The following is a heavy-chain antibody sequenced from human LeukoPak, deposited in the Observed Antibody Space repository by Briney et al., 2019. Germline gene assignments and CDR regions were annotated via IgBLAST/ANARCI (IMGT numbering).Heavy chain of an antibody. CDR1: GFTVSSTY. V-gene: IGHV3-53*01. CDR3: AKDLSSSHVSEYFDY. Sequence: GRSLRLSCEASGFTVSSTYMSWVRQAPGKGLEWVSVIYSGGSTYYADSVNGRFSISRDNSKNTLYLQMNSLRAEDTAVYYCAKDLSSSHVSEYFDYWGQGTLVTVSS. J-gene: IGHJ4*02. CDR2: IYSGGST. D-gene: IGHD6-6*01.